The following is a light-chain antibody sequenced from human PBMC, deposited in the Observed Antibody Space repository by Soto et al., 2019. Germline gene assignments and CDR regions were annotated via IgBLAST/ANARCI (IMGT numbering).Light chain of an antibody. V-gene: IGKV3-20*01. J-gene: IGKJ1*01. CDR1: QSVNNNF. CDR2: GAS. CDR3: HQYGTSPAT. Sequence: EIVLTQSPGTLSLSPGERAALSCRASQSVNNNFLAWYQQKPGQAPRLLIDGASNRYTGIPGRFSGSVSGTDFTLTISRLEPEDFAVFYCHQYGTSPATFGQGTKVEIK.